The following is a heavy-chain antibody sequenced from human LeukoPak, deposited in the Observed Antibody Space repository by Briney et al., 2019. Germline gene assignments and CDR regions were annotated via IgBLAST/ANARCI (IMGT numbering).Heavy chain of an antibody. Sequence: SETLSLTCAVYGGSFSGYYWSWIRQPPGKGLEWIGEINHSGSTNYNPSLKSRVTISVDTSKNQFSLKLSSVTAADTAVYYCARVSPPTVTNGGFDYWGQGTLVTVSS. CDR2: INHSGST. V-gene: IGHV4-34*01. J-gene: IGHJ4*02. CDR3: ARVSPPTVTNGGFDY. D-gene: IGHD4-17*01. CDR1: GGSFSGYY.